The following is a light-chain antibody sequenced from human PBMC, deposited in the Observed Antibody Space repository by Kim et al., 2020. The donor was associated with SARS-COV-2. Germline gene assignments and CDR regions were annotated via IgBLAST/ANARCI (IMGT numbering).Light chain of an antibody. CDR2: EDN. CDR3: QSYDSSNVV. V-gene: IGLV6-57*03. Sequence: GTTVPISCTRTSASMASNYVQWYHQRPGSAPTTVIYEDNQRPSGVPARFSGSIDSATNSASLTISGLKTEDEADYYSQSYDSSNVVFGGGTQLTVL. CDR1: SASMASNY. J-gene: IGLJ2*01.